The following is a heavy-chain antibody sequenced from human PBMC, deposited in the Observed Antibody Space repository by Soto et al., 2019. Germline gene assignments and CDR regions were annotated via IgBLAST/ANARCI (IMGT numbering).Heavy chain of an antibody. CDR2: IKQDGSEK. Sequence: EVQLVXSGGGLVQPXXSLXLSCAASGFTFSSYWMSWVRQAPGKGLEWVANIKQDGSEKYYVDSXKXXXXXXXXXXXXXXXXXXXXXXXXXXXXXXXXRXXXXXXXSSGWPVXXDYWGQGTLV. V-gene: IGHV3-7*01. D-gene: IGHD6-19*01. CDR3: XRXXXXXXXSSGWPVXXDY. CDR1: GFTFSSYW. J-gene: IGHJ4*02.